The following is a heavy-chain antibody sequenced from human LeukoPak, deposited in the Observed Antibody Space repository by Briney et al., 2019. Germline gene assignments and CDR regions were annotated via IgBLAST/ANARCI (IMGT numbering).Heavy chain of an antibody. V-gene: IGHV4-38-2*01. Sequence: SETLSLTCAVSGYSISSGYYWGWIRQPPGKGLEWIGSIYHSGSTYYNPSLKSRLTISVDTSKNQFSLKLSSVTAADTAGYYCASGIPPRGGHFDYWGQGTLVTVSS. J-gene: IGHJ4*02. D-gene: IGHD3-16*01. CDR3: ASGIPPRGGHFDY. CDR1: GYSISSGYY. CDR2: IYHSGST.